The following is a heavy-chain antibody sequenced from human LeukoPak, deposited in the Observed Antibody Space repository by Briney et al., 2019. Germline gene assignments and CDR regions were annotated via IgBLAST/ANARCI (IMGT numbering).Heavy chain of an antibody. Sequence: GSLRLSCVASGFVFSNAWMNWVRQPPGKGLEWIGEINHSGSTNYNPSLKSRVTISVDTSKNQFSLKLSSVTAADTAVYYCARGWVSYVFDYWGQGTLVTVSS. J-gene: IGHJ4*02. D-gene: IGHD1-26*01. CDR2: INHSGST. CDR3: ARGWVSYVFDY. V-gene: IGHV4-34*01. CDR1: GFVFSNAW.